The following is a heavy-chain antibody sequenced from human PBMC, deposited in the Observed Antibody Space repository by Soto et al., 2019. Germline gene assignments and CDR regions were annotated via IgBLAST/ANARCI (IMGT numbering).Heavy chain of an antibody. D-gene: IGHD1-26*01. CDR2: IIPIFGTA. V-gene: IGHV1-69*06. CDR1: GGTFSSYA. Sequence: QVQLVQSGAEVKKPGSSVKVSCKASGGTFSSYAISWVRQAPGQGLEWMGGIIPIFGTANYAQKFQGRVTITAEIPTSTAYRGLGSLRSGDRAVYYCAGGGGVGATTGWDWGQGTLVTVSS. J-gene: IGHJ4*02. CDR3: AGGGGVGATTGWD.